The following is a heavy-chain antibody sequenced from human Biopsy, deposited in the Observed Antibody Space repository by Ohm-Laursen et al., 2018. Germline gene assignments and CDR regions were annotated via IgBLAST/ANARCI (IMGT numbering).Heavy chain of an antibody. CDR3: ARGSNEYGGLYFPH. Sequence: SETLSLTCTVSGGSFTGHYWSWIRQPPGQGLEWIGHISYTGYTSYKSSLKSRVTISLDTSRKHFSLRLTSLAAADTAVYYCARGSNEYGGLYFPHWGQGTLVTVSS. CDR2: ISYTGYT. V-gene: IGHV4-59*11. D-gene: IGHD4-23*01. J-gene: IGHJ1*01. CDR1: GGSFTGHY.